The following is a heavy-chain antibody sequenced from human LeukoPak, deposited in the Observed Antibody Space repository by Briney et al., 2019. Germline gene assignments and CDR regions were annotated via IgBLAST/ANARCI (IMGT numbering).Heavy chain of an antibody. Sequence: VGSLRLSCEASGFTVSSNYMRWVRQAPGKGLEWVSVIYSGGSTYYADYVKGRFTIFRDNSKSRLYFKMQSLRAEDKAVFYYSGAATYYYDSSGYYYFDYWGQGTLVTVSS. CDR1: GFTVSSNY. D-gene: IGHD3-22*01. CDR3: SGAATYYYDSSGYYYFDY. V-gene: IGHV3-66*01. CDR2: IYSGGST. J-gene: IGHJ4*02.